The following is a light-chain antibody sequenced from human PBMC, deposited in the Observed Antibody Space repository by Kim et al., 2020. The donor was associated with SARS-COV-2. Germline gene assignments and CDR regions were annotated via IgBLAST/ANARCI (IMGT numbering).Light chain of an antibody. V-gene: IGKV3-15*01. CDR3: QQYNNWPPYT. J-gene: IGKJ2*01. Sequence: EIVMTQSPATLSVSPGERATLSCRASQSVSSNLAWYQQKPGQSPRLLIYGASTMATGIPARFSGSGSGTEFTLTISSLQSEDFAVYCCQQYNNWPPYTFGQGTKLEI. CDR1: QSVSSN. CDR2: GAS.